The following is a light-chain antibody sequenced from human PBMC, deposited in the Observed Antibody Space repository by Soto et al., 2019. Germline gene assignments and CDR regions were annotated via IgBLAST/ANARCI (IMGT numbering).Light chain of an antibody. CDR3: SSSAGTNSFVL. CDR1: SSDIGGYNS. Sequence: QSALTQLPSASGSPGQSVTISCTGTSSDIGGYNSVSWYQQHPGKAPKLMIYEVNKRPLGVPERFSGSKSGNTASLTVSGLQADDEADYYCSSSAGTNSFVLFGGGTKSPS. V-gene: IGLV2-8*01. J-gene: IGLJ3*02. CDR2: EVN.